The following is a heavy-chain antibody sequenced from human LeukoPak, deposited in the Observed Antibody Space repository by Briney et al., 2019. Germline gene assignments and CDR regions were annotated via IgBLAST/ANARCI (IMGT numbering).Heavy chain of an antibody. V-gene: IGHV1-69*13. Sequence: ASVKVSCKASGGTFSSYAISWVRQAPGQGLEWMGGIIPIFGTANYAQKFQGRVTITADESTSTAYMELSSLRSEDTAVYYCARAFYGSGSYYSIIFDYWGQGTLVTVSS. CDR2: IIPIFGTA. J-gene: IGHJ4*02. CDR3: ARAFYGSGSYYSIIFDY. CDR1: GGTFSSYA. D-gene: IGHD3-10*01.